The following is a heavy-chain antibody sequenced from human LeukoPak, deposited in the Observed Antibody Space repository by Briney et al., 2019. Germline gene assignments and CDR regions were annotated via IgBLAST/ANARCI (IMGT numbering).Heavy chain of an antibody. CDR2: LWYDGTNE. CDR1: GFTFSSYG. CDR3: ARSMAVAGALTRYGMDV. D-gene: IGHD6-19*01. Sequence: PGGSLRLSCAAPGFTFSSYGMHWVRRAPGKGLEWGAVLWYDGTNEYYADSVKGRFTISRDNSKNTLYLQMNSLRAEDTAVYYCARSMAVAGALTRYGMDVWGQGTTVTVSS. J-gene: IGHJ6*02. V-gene: IGHV3-33*01.